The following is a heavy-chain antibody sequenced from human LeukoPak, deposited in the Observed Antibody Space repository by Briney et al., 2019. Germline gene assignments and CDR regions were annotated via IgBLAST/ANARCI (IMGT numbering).Heavy chain of an antibody. V-gene: IGHV4-39*01. J-gene: IGHJ4*02. CDR2: INYSGST. CDR3: ARRPGYSSSWYYFDY. CDR1: GGSISSSTYF. D-gene: IGHD6-13*01. Sequence: SETLSLTCTVSGGSISSSTYFCGWIRQPPGKVLEWIWSINYSGSTHYNPSLKSRVTISVDTSKNQFSLKLTSVTAADTAVYYCARRPGYSSSWYYFDYWGQGTLVTVSA.